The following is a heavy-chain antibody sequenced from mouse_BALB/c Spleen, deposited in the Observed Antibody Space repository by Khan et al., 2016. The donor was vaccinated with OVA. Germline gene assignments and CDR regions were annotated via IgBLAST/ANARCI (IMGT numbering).Heavy chain of an antibody. CDR1: GFSFTSCYA. D-gene: IGHD1-1*01. CDR2: ISYSGGT. V-gene: IGHV3-2*02. Sequence: EVQLQESGPGLVKPSQSLSLTCTVTGFSFTSCYAWNWLRQFPGNKLEWMGYISYSGGTSYNPSLTSRIPITRDTSKNQFFLQLNSVTTEDTATYYCARGNYYGYYFDYWGQGTPLTVSS. J-gene: IGHJ2*01. CDR3: ARGNYYGYYFDY.